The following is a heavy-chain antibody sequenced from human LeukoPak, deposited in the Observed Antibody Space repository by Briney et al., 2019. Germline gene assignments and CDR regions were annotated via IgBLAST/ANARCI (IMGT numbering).Heavy chain of an antibody. J-gene: IGHJ4*02. Sequence: ASVKVSCKAPGGTFSSYAISWVRQAPGQGLEWMGGIIPIFGTANYAQKFQGRVTITADESTSTAYMELSSLRSEDTAVYYCAREVLGNFDYWGQGTLVTVSS. D-gene: IGHD4/OR15-4a*01. CDR1: GGTFSSYA. V-gene: IGHV1-69*13. CDR2: IIPIFGTA. CDR3: AREVLGNFDY.